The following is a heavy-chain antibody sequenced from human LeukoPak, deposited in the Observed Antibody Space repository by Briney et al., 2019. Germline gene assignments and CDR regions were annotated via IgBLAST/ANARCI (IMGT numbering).Heavy chain of an antibody. J-gene: IGHJ6*02. CDR2: IIPILGIA. D-gene: IGHD5-12*01. CDR3: ARDRVDSGYDYYYYYGMDV. CDR1: GGTFSSYA. Sequence: SVKVSCKASGGTFSSYAISWVRQAPGQGLEWMGRIIPILGIANYAQKFQGRVTITADKSTSTAYMELSSLRSEDTAVYYFARDRVDSGYDYYYYYGMDVWGQGTTVTVSS. V-gene: IGHV1-69*04.